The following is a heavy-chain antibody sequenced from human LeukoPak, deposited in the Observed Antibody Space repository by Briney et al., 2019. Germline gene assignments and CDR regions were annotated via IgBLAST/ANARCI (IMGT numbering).Heavy chain of an antibody. CDR2: IYPSDSDT. V-gene: IGHV5-51*01. D-gene: IGHD5-12*01. CDR1: GYSFNSYW. CDR3: ARRGRAFDI. Sequence: GESLKISCKGSGYSFNSYWIGWVRQMPGKGLEWMGIIYPSDSDTRYSPSFQGQVTVSVDKSITTAYLQWSSLKASDTAIYYCARRGRAFDIWGQGTMVTVSP. J-gene: IGHJ3*02.